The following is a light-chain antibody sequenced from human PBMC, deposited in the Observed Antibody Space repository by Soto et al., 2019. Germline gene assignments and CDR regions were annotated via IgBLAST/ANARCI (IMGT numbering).Light chain of an antibody. J-gene: IGLJ1*01. CDR3: SSYTRSSTLV. V-gene: IGLV2-14*01. Sequence: QSVLTQPASVSGSPGQSITISCTETSSDVGGYNSVSWYQQHPGKAPKLMIYEVSNRPSGVSNRFSGSRSGNTASLTISGLQAEDEADYYCSSYTRSSTLVFGTGTKLTVL. CDR1: SSDVGGYNS. CDR2: EVS.